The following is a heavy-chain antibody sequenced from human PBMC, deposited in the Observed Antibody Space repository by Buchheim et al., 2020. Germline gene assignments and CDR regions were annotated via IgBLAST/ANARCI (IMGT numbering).Heavy chain of an antibody. CDR1: GFTFSSYA. V-gene: IGHV3-23*01. Sequence: EVQLLESGGGLVQPGGSLRLSCAASGFTFSSYAMSWVRQAPGKGLEWVSAISGSGGSTYYADSVKGRFTISRDNSKNTLYLQMNSLRAEDTAVYYCAKDLGYYDSSGYYSDDWFDPWGQGTL. J-gene: IGHJ5*02. CDR2: ISGSGGST. CDR3: AKDLGYYDSSGYYSDDWFDP. D-gene: IGHD3-22*01.